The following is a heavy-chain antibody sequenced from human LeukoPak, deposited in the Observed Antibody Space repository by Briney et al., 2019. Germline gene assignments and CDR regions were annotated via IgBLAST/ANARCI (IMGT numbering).Heavy chain of an antibody. D-gene: IGHD3-10*01. V-gene: IGHV4-34*01. J-gene: IGHJ4*02. CDR1: GGSFSGHY. Sequence: PSETLSLTCAVYGGSFSGHYWSWIRQPPGKGLEWIGEINHIGSTNYNPSLKSRVTISVDTSKNQFSLKLSSVTAADTAVYYCARVGRINTMVRGVKRGNFDYWGQGTLVTVPS. CDR3: ARVGRINTMVRGVKRGNFDY. CDR2: INHIGST.